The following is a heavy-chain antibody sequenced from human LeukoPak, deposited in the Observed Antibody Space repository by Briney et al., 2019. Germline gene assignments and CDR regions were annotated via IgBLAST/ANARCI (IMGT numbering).Heavy chain of an antibody. D-gene: IGHD3-3*01. CDR3: ARGKIGVQIFGVVIRYNWFDP. J-gene: IGHJ5*02. CDR2: INPNSGGT. Sequence: ASVKVSCKASGYTFTSYSISWVRQAPGQGLEWMGWINPNSGGTNYAQKFQGRVTMTRDTSISTAYMELSRLRSDDTAVYYCARGKIGVQIFGVVIRYNWFDPWGQGTLVTVSS. V-gene: IGHV1-2*02. CDR1: GYTFTSYS.